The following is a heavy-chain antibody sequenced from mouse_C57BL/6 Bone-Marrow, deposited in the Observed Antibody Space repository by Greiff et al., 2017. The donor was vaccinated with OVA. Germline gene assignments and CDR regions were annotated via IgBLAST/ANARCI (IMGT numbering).Heavy chain of an antibody. CDR1: GYAFTNYL. CDR2: INPGSGGT. J-gene: IGHJ1*03. D-gene: IGHD1-1*01. V-gene: IGHV1-54*01. Sequence: QVQLQQSGAELVRPGTSVKVSCKASGYAFTNYLIEWVKQRPGQGLEWIGVINPGSGGTNYNEKFKGKATLTADKSSSTAYMQLSSLTSEDSAVYFCARRVTTVVHWYFDVWGTGTTVTVSS. CDR3: ARRVTTVVHWYFDV.